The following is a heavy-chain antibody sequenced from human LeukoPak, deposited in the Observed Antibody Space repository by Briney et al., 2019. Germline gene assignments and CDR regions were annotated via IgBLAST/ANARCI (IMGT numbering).Heavy chain of an antibody. CDR1: GYTFTSYA. Sequence: ASVKVSCKASGYTFTSYAMHWVRQAPGQRLEWMGWINASNGNTKYSQKFQGRVTITRDTSASTAYMELSSLRSEDTAVYYCAREGGDIVVVPAAMNYWGQGTLVTVSS. CDR3: AREGGDIVVVPAAMNY. V-gene: IGHV1-3*01. J-gene: IGHJ4*02. D-gene: IGHD2-2*01. CDR2: INASNGNT.